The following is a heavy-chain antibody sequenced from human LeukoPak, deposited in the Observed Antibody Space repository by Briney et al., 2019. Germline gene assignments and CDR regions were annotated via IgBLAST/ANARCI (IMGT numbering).Heavy chain of an antibody. J-gene: IGHJ5*02. CDR3: ARGGGSSWFLLDP. CDR2: ISSSSSYI. CDR1: GFTFSSYS. Sequence: GGSLRLSCAASGFTFSSYSMNWVRQAPGKGLEWVSSISSSSSYIYYADSVKGRFTISRDNAKNSLYLQMNSLRAEDTAVYYCARGGGSSWFLLDPWGQGTLVTVSS. V-gene: IGHV3-21*01. D-gene: IGHD6-13*01.